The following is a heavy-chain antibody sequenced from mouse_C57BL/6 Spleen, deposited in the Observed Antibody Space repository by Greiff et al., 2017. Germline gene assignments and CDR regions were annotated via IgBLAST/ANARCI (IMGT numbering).Heavy chain of an antibody. D-gene: IGHD4-1*01. CDR1: GYTFTSYG. CDR2: IYPRSGNT. J-gene: IGHJ4*01. Sequence: QVQLQQSGAELARPGASVKLSCKASGYTFTSYGISWVKQRTGQGLEWIGEIYPRSGNTYYNEKFKGKATLTADKSSSTAYMEIRSLTSEDTAVYFCARSGNWDYYALDDWGQGTSVTVSS. V-gene: IGHV1-81*01. CDR3: ARSGNWDYYALDD.